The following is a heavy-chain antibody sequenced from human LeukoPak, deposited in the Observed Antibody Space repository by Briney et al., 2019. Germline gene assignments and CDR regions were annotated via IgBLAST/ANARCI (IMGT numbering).Heavy chain of an antibody. CDR1: GYSISSGYY. V-gene: IGHV4-38-2*02. CDR2: IYHIGST. J-gene: IGHJ5*02. CDR3: ARGIYWFDP. Sequence: SETLSLTCTVSGYSISSGYYWGWVRQPPGKGLEWIGSIYHIGSTYYNPSLKSRVTISVDTSKNQFSLKLSSVTAADTAVYYCARGIYWFDPWGQGTLVTVSS.